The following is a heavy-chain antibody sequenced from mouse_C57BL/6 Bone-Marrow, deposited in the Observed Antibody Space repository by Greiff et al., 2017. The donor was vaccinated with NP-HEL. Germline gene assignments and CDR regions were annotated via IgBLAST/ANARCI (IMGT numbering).Heavy chain of an antibody. CDR3: ARGAY. V-gene: IGHV1-80*01. J-gene: IGHJ3*01. CDR2: IYPGDGAT. CDR1: GYAFSSYW. Sequence: QVQLQQSGAELVKPGASVKISCKASGYAFSSYWMNWVKQRPGKGLEWIGQIYPGDGATNYTGKFKGKASLTADKSSSTAYMQLSSRAAEGASVYFCARGAYWGQGTRVTVSA.